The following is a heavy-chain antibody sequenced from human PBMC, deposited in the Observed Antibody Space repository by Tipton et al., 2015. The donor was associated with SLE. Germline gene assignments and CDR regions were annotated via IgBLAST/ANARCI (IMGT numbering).Heavy chain of an antibody. CDR3: ARVIAAPPYGLDV. J-gene: IGHJ6*02. CDR2: ISYDGSNK. D-gene: IGHD2-15*01. CDR1: GFTFSNYD. Sequence: SLRLSCAASGFTFSNYDMHWVRQAPGKGLEWVALISYDGSNKYYADSVKGRFTISRDNSKNTLYVQMNSLRAEDTSVYYCARVIAAPPYGLDVWGQGTTVTVSS. V-gene: IGHV3-30*03.